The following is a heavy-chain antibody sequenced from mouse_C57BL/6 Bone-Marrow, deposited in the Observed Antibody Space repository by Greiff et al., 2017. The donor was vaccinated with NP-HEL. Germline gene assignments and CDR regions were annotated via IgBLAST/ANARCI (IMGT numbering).Heavy chain of an antibody. J-gene: IGHJ3*01. V-gene: IGHV14-4*01. CDR1: GFNIKDDY. CDR2: IDPDNGDT. D-gene: IGHD2-4*01. CDR3: TTGLRFAY. Sequence: VQLQQSGAALVRPGASVKLSCTASGFNIKDDYMHWVKQRPEQGLEWIGWIDPDNGDTEYASKFQGKATITADTSSNTAYLQLSSLTSEDTAVYYCTTGLRFAYWGQGTLVTVSA.